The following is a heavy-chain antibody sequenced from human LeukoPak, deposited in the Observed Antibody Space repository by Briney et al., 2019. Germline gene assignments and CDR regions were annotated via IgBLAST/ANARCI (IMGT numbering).Heavy chain of an antibody. CDR1: GFTLGTYS. J-gene: IGHJ4*02. Sequence: GGSLRLSCAAAGFTLGTYSMNWVRQAPGKGLERGSYISSSSSAMYYADSVKGRFTISRDNAKNSLYLQMNSLRDEDTAVYYCARDAGDYGGNSGDYWGQGTLVTVSS. CDR2: ISSSSSAM. CDR3: ARDAGDYGGNSGDY. D-gene: IGHD4-23*01. V-gene: IGHV3-48*02.